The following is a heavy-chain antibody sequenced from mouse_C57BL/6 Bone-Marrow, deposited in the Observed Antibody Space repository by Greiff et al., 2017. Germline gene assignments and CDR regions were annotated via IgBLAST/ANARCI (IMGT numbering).Heavy chain of an antibody. CDR2: IHPSDSDT. CDR3: AIPGPPGDYDGYYYAMDY. CDR1: GYTFTSYW. Sequence: QVQLQQSGAELVKPGASVKVSCKASGYTFTSYWMHWVKQRPGQGLEWIGRIHPSDSDTNYNQKFKGKATLTVDKSSSTAYMQLSSLTSEDSAVYYCAIPGPPGDYDGYYYAMDYWGQGTSVTVSS. J-gene: IGHJ4*01. D-gene: IGHD2-4*01. V-gene: IGHV1-74*01.